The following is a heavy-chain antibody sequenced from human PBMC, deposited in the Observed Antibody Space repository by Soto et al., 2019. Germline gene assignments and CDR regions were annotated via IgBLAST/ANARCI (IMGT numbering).Heavy chain of an antibody. J-gene: IGHJ5*02. CDR2: IIPIFATP. Sequence: QVQLVQSGPEVKKPGSSVKVSCKGSGGFNSYSISWVRQAPGQGPEWMGGIIPIFATPTYAQKFQGRVTITADKSTSTAYMELSRQTSEDTAVYYCARGGPVIIPAATNWFDPWGQGTLVSVSS. V-gene: IGHV1-69*06. D-gene: IGHD2-2*01. CDR3: ARGGPVIIPAATNWFDP. CDR1: GGFNSYS.